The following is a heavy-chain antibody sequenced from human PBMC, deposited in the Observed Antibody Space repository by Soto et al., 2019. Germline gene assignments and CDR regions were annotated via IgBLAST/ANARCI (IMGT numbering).Heavy chain of an antibody. V-gene: IGHV1-69*06. Sequence: SVKVSCKASGGTFSSLSINWLRQAPGQGLEWVGVITPLFGTTNYVQKFQGRVAISADKSTAIAYMELSSLRSEDTAIYYCATAFSGYDAEAWDIWGQGTMVTVSS. J-gene: IGHJ3*02. CDR3: ATAFSGYDAEAWDI. D-gene: IGHD5-12*01. CDR1: GGTFSSLS. CDR2: ITPLFGTT.